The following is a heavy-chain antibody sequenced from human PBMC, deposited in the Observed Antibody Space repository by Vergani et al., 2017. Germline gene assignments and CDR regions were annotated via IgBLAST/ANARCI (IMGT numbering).Heavy chain of an antibody. Sequence: EVQLVESGGGLVQPGRSLRLSCAASGFTFDDYAMHWVRQAPGKGLEWVSGISWNSGSIGYADSVKGRFTISRDNAKNSLYLQMNSLRAEDTALYYCAKARYCSSTSCLYYYGMDVWGQGTTVTVSS. V-gene: IGHV3-9*01. CDR1: GFTFDDYA. D-gene: IGHD2-2*01. J-gene: IGHJ6*02. CDR3: AKARYCSSTSCLYYYGMDV. CDR2: ISWNSGSI.